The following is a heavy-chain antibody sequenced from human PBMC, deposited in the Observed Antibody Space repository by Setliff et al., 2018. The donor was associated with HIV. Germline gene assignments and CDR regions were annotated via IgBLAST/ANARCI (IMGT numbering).Heavy chain of an antibody. D-gene: IGHD3-10*01. CDR1: GGSISSHY. CDR3: ARGGYYYGSGSSLNYYGMDV. J-gene: IGHJ6*02. CDR2: IYYSGST. V-gene: IGHV4-59*11. Sequence: PSETLSLTCTVSGGSISSHYWSWIRQPPGKGLEWIGSIYYSGSTNYNPSLKSRVTISVDTSKNQFSLKLSSVTAADTAVYYCARGGYYYGSGSSLNYYGMDVWGQGTTVTVSS.